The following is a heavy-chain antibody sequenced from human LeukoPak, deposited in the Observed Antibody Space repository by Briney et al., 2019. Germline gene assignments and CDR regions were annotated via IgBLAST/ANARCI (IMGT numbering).Heavy chain of an antibody. J-gene: IGHJ4*02. Sequence: GGSLRLSCVASGFTFSNYWMHWVRQDPRKGLVWVSRISGDGRNINYADSVRGRFTISRDNSKNTLYLQMNSLRAEDTAVYYCARDPDSLYYFDYWGQGTLVTVSS. CDR1: GFTFSNYW. V-gene: IGHV3-74*01. CDR3: ARDPDSLYYFDY. CDR2: ISGDGRNI.